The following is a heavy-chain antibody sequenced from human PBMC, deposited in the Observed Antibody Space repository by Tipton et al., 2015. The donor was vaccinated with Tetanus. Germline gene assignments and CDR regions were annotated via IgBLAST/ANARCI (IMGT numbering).Heavy chain of an antibody. J-gene: IGHJ4*02. Sequence: AVSGFVFSSYTMNWVRQAPGKGLEWVASISSTSSYIYYADSVKGRFIIYRDNAKNSLYLQMSSLRGDDTAVYYCASGSTLDCWGQGALVCVSS. D-gene: IGHD6-25*01. CDR2: ISSTSSYI. CDR3: ASGSTLDC. V-gene: IGHV3-21*01. CDR1: GFVFSSYT.